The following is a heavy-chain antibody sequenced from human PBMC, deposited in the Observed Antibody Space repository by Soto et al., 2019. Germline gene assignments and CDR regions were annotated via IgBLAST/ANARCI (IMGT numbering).Heavy chain of an antibody. CDR3: ARDGYCGGDCYHAFDI. Sequence: SVKVSCKASGGTFSSYAISWVRQAPGQGLEWMGGIIPIFGTANYAQKFQGRVTITADESTSTAYMELSSLRSEDTAVYYCARDGYCGGDCYHAFDIWGQGTMVTVSS. J-gene: IGHJ3*02. CDR1: GGTFSSYA. CDR2: IIPIFGTA. D-gene: IGHD2-21*02. V-gene: IGHV1-69*13.